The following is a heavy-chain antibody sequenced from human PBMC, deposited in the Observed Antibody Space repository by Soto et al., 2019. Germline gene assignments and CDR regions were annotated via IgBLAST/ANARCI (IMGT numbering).Heavy chain of an antibody. CDR2: ISAYNGYT. V-gene: IGHV1-18*01. CDR1: GYTFTSYG. Sequence: QVQLVQSGAEVKKPGASVKVSCKASGYTFTSYGITWVRQAPGQGLEWMGWISAYNGYTDYAQNLQGRVTITTDTNTSTVYMDLRSLRFDDTAVYYCARVASSGYSTFDYWGQGTLVTVSS. CDR3: ARVASSGYSTFDY. J-gene: IGHJ4*02. D-gene: IGHD3-22*01.